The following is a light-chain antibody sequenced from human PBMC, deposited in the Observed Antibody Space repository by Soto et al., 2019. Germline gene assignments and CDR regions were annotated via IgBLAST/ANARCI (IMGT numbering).Light chain of an antibody. Sequence: DIQMTQSPSSLSAFVGDRVTITCRASLAISNYLAWYQQRPGKVPKLLIYGESTLQSGVPSRFAGSGSGTEFSLTSTSLQPEDVATYYCQRYNTVPWAFGQGTKVEIK. CDR2: GES. J-gene: IGKJ1*01. CDR1: LAISNY. V-gene: IGKV1-27*01. CDR3: QRYNTVPWA.